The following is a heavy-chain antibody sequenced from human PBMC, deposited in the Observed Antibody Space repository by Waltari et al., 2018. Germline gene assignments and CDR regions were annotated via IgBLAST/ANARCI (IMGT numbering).Heavy chain of an antibody. CDR2: IIPILGIA. CDR3: ARERLSPRITMIVVVMGDAFDI. D-gene: IGHD3-22*01. CDR1: GGTFSSST. V-gene: IGHV1-69*08. J-gene: IGHJ3*02. Sequence: QVQLVQSGAEVKKPGSSVKVSCKASGGTFSSSTISGVRQAPGQGLEWMGRIIPILGIANYAQKFQGRVTITADKSTSTAYMELSSLRSEDTAVYYCARERLSPRITMIVVVMGDAFDIWGQGTMVTVSS.